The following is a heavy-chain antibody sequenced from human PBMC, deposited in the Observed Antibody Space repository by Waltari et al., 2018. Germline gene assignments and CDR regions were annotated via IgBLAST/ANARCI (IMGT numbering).Heavy chain of an antibody. CDR2: VYHSGTT. D-gene: IGHD5-12*01. V-gene: IGHV4-38-2*02. Sequence: QVQLQESGPGLVKPSETLSLTCTVSDFSISSGFYWGWIRPFPGKGLEWIGSVYHSGTTYHNPSLDSRVTLSVDTSKNQFSMTLYFVTASDTALYYCAKDIRSGMATIAEYFQHWGQGTLVTVSS. CDR1: DFSISSGFY. J-gene: IGHJ1*01. CDR3: AKDIRSGMATIAEYFQH.